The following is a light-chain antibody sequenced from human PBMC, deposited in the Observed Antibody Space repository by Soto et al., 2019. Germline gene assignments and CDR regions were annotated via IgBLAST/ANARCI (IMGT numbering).Light chain of an antibody. CDR3: QQYNNWFWT. CDR1: QSVSSD. J-gene: IGKJ1*01. Sequence: EIVMTQSPATLSVSPGERATLSCRASQSVSSDLAWYQQKPGQAPRLLIYAASTTATGIPARFSGSGSGTEFTLTISSLQSEDFAVYYCQQYNNWFWTFGQGTKVEIK. CDR2: AAS. V-gene: IGKV3D-15*01.